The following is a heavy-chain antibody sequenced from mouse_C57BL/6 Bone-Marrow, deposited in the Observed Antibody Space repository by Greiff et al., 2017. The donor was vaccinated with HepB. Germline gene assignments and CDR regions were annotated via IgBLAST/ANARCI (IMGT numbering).Heavy chain of an antibody. D-gene: IGHD5-1*01. CDR2: IDPANGNT. V-gene: IGHV14-3*01. J-gene: IGHJ3*01. CDR3: ALFTYGGVAWFAY. CDR1: GFNIKNTY. Sequence: VQLQQSVAELVRPGASVKLSCTASGFNIKNTYMHWVKQRPEQGLEWIGRIDPANGNTKYAPKFQGTATITADTSSNTAYLQLSSLTSEDTAIYYCALFTYGGVAWFAYWGQGTLVTGSA.